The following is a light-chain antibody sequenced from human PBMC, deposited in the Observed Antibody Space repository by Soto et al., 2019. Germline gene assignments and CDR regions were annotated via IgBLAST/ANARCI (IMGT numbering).Light chain of an antibody. V-gene: IGKV1-9*01. CDR2: GAS. CDR3: HQVYTYPRT. J-gene: IGKJ1*01. CDR1: QGVRSY. Sequence: IQLTQSPSSLSASVGDKVTITCRASQGVRSYLAWFQQRPGKAPKLLIFGASTLQNGVPARFSGGGFGTEFTLTITSLQPEDFATYYCHQVYTYPRTFGQGTKVDIK.